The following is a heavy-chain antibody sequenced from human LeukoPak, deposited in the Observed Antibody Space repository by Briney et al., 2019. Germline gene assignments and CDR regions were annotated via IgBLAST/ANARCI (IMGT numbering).Heavy chain of an antibody. CDR1: GFTFRGYW. CDR2: IKHDGSEK. D-gene: IGHD1-1*01. V-gene: IGHV3-7*02. CDR3: ARLDGNAADY. Sequence: PGGSLTLSCAASGFTFRGYWMSWVRHAPRKGPEWVANIKHDGSEKYYVDSVKGRFTISRDNAKNSLYLQMNSLRAEDTAVYYCARLDGNAADYWGQGTLVTVSS. J-gene: IGHJ4*02.